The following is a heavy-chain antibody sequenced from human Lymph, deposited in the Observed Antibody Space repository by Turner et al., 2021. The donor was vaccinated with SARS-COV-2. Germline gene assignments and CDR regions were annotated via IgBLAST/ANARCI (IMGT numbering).Heavy chain of an antibody. D-gene: IGHD3-22*01. CDR3: ARGLLPYYYYGMDV. CDR2: ISSSSTYT. Sequence: QVQLLESGGGLVKPGGSLRLSCAASGFTFSDYYMSWIRQAPGKGLEWVSYISSSSTYTNYADSVKGRFTISRDNAKNSMYVQMNSLRAEDTAVYYCARGLLPYYYYGMDVWGQGTTVTVSS. V-gene: IGHV3-11*06. CDR1: GFTFSDYY. J-gene: IGHJ6*02.